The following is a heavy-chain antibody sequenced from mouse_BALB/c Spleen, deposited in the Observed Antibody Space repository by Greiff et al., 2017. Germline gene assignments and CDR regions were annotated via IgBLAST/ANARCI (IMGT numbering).Heavy chain of an antibody. CDR2: ISSGGSYT. Sequence: EVKVVESGGGLVKPGGSLKLSCAASGFTFSSYAMSWVRQSPEKRLEWVAEISSGGSYTYYPDTVTGRFTISRDNAKNTLYLEMSSLRSEDTAMYYCARAMITTGALYAMDYWGQGTSVTVSS. J-gene: IGHJ4*01. CDR1: GFTFSSYA. V-gene: IGHV5-9-4*01. D-gene: IGHD2-4*01. CDR3: ARAMITTGALYAMDY.